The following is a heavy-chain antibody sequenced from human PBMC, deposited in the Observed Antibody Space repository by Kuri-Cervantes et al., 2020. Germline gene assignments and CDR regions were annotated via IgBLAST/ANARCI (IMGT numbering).Heavy chain of an antibody. CDR1: GFHFRSYG. Sequence: GESLRLHCSCTGFHFRSYGMHSVRQAPEKGVVWVSRLTPDGSSTYYADSVKGQFTISRDNSQNPLYLQMNSLRTEDTAVYYCAKDQSIGCCYGTLRNSLYYGMDVWGQGTTVTVSS. CDR2: LTPDGSST. V-gene: IGHV3-74*01. CDR3: AKDQSIGCCYGTLRNSLYYGMDV. D-gene: IGHD2-2*01. J-gene: IGHJ6*02.